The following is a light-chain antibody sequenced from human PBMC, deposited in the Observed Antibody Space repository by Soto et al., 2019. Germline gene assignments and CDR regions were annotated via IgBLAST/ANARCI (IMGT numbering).Light chain of an antibody. J-gene: IGKJ1*01. Sequence: DIQMTQSPSTLSASVGDRVTITCRASQSISNWLAWYQQKPGKAPKLLIYKASSLESGVPSRFSGSGSGTEFTLPISSLQPDDFATYYCQQYNGTFGQGTKVDSK. CDR1: QSISNW. CDR3: QQYNGT. V-gene: IGKV1-5*03. CDR2: KAS.